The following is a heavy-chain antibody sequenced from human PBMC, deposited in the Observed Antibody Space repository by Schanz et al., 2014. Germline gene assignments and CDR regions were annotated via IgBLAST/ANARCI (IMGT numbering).Heavy chain of an antibody. CDR3: ATGRAARNFGSEYFLY. D-gene: IGHD5-18*01. CDR1: GRTFIVYHV. CDR2: ISYDGSNK. Sequence: QVQLVQSGAEVKKPGASMKVSCKASGRTFIVYHVLHWVRQAPGKGLEWVALISYDGSNKYYADSVKGRFGISRENSKNTMFLQMSSLRPEDTAVYYCATGRAARNFGSEYFLYWGQGTLVTVSS. J-gene: IGHJ1*01. V-gene: IGHV3-30*09.